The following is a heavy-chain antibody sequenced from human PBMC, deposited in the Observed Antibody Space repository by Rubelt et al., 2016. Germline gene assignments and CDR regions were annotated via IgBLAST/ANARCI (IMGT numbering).Heavy chain of an antibody. D-gene: IGHD6-13*01. V-gene: IGHV4-34*01. CDR3: ARLLSRSWQWDY. J-gene: IGHJ4*02. CDR1: GGSFSGYY. CDR2: INQSGST. Sequence: QVQLQQWGAGLLKPSETLSLTCAVYGGSFSGYYWTWIRQPPGKGLEWIGEINQSGSTNYNPSLKSRVTVSVDTSKKQLSRKLSSVTAADTAVYYCARLLSRSWQWDYWGQGALVTVSS.